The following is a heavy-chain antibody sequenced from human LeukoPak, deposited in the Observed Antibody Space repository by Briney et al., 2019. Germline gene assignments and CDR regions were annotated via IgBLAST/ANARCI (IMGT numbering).Heavy chain of an antibody. Sequence: GGSLRLSCAASGFTFDDYAMHWVRQAPGKGLEWVSGISWNSGSIGYADSVKGRFTISRDNAKNSLYLQMNSLRAEDTALYYCAKDISGIAVAGVPGYFDYWGQGTLVTVSS. CDR3: AKDISGIAVAGVPGYFDY. J-gene: IGHJ4*02. CDR1: GFTFDDYA. D-gene: IGHD6-19*01. V-gene: IGHV3-9*01. CDR2: ISWNSGSI.